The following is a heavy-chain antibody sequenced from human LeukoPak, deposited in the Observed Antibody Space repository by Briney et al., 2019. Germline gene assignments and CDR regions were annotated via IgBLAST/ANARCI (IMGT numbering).Heavy chain of an antibody. V-gene: IGHV3-43D*03. Sequence: GGSLRLSCAASGFTFDDYAMHLVRQAPGKGLEWVSLISWDGGSSYYADSVKGRFTISRDNSKNSLYLQMNSLRAEDTALYYCAKDQSPGYCSSTSCFPPPSIDYWGQGTLVTVSS. CDR1: GFTFDDYA. D-gene: IGHD2-2*01. CDR3: AKDQSPGYCSSTSCFPPPSIDY. J-gene: IGHJ4*02. CDR2: ISWDGGSS.